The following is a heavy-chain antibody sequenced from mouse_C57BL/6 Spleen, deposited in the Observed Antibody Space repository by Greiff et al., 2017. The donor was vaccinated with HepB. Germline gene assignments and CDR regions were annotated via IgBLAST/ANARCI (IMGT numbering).Heavy chain of an antibody. D-gene: IGHD1-1*01. CDR3: ARSHYYGSSPYFDY. Sequence: QVQLQQPGAELVMPGASVKLSCKASGYTFTSYWMHWVKQRPGQGLEWIGEIDPSDSYTNYNQKFKGKSTLTVDKSSSTAYMQLSSLTSEDSAVYYCARSHYYGSSPYFDYWGQGTSVTVSS. V-gene: IGHV1-69*01. CDR2: IDPSDSYT. CDR1: GYTFTSYW. J-gene: IGHJ4*01.